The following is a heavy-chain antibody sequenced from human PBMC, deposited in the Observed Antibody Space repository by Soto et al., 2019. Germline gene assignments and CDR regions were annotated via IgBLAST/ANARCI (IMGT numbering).Heavy chain of an antibody. CDR2: ISGSGDNT. D-gene: IGHD3-10*01. CDR1: GFTFSTYA. CDR3: AKDRAMYYFDY. V-gene: IGHV3-23*01. Sequence: PGGSLRLSCAASGFTFSTYAMTWVRQAPGKGLEWVSGISGSGDNTDYADSVKGRFTISRDNSKSTLYLQMNSLRAEDTAVYYCAKDRAMYYFDYWGQGTLVTVSS. J-gene: IGHJ4*02.